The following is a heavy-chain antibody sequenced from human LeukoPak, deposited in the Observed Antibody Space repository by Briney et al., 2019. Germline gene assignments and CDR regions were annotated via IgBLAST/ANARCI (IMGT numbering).Heavy chain of an antibody. D-gene: IGHD1-7*01. J-gene: IGHJ4*02. V-gene: IGHV1-18*01. CDR1: GYTFTNYG. Sequence: ASVKVSCKASGYTFTNYGIGWVRQAPGQGLEWMGWISALSGNTNYAQKFQGRVTMTRDTSTSTVYMELSSLGSEDTAVYYCARDSESITGTTSAFDYWGQGTLVTVSS. CDR2: ISALSGNT. CDR3: ARDSESITGTTSAFDY.